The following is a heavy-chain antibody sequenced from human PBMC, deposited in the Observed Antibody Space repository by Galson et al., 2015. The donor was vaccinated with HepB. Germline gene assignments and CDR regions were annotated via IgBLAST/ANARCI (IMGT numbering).Heavy chain of an antibody. D-gene: IGHD3-10*01. CDR2: INPSGGST. J-gene: IGHJ3*02. CDR3: ARITYYYGSGSYADDAFDI. Sequence: SVKVSCKASGYTFTSYYMHWVRQAPGQGLEWMGIINPSGGSTSYAQKFQGRVTMTRDTSTSTVYMELSSLRSEDTAVYYCARITYYYGSGSYADDAFDIWGQGTMVTVSS. V-gene: IGHV1-46*03. CDR1: GYTFTSYY.